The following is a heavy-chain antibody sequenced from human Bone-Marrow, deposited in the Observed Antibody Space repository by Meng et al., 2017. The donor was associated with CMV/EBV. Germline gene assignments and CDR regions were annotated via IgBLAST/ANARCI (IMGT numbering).Heavy chain of an antibody. CDR2: LYSDGGT. D-gene: IGHD2-2*01. J-gene: IGHJ6*01. Sequence: ETLSLTCTVPGGSISSYYWSWIRQPPGKGLEWVSILYSDGGTNYADSVKGRFTISRDNSKNTLSLQMDSLRVEDTAVYYCARENVPDDIDDTYGMDIWGRGTTVTASS. CDR1: GGSISSYY. V-gene: IGHV3-53*01. CDR3: ARENVPDDIDDTYGMDI.